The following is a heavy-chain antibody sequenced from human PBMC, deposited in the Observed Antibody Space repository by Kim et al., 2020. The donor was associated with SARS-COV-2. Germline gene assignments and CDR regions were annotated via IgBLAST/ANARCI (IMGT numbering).Heavy chain of an antibody. CDR3: AKGYCTSTSCYRFDY. Sequence: GGSLRLSCAASGFTFNTYAMSWVRQAPGKGLEWVSSISGSGGTTYYADSVKGRFTISRDNSKNTLYLQMNSLRAEDTAVYHCAKGYCTSTSCYRFDYWGQGTLVTVSS. CDR2: ISGSGGTT. D-gene: IGHD2-2*01. V-gene: IGHV3-23*01. CDR1: GFTFNTYA. J-gene: IGHJ4*02.